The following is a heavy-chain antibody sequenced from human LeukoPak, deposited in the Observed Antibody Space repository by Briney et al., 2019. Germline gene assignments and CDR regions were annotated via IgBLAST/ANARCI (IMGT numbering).Heavy chain of an antibody. CDR2: IYYSGST. V-gene: IGHV4-39*01. D-gene: IGHD3-10*01. J-gene: IGHJ5*02. Sequence: SETLSLTCTVSGGSISSSSYYWGWIRQPPGKGLEWIGSIYYSGSTCYNPSLKSRVTIPVDTSKNQFSLKLSSVTAADTAVYYCASSVLWFGAPGWFDPWGQGTLVTVSS. CDR1: GGSISSSSYY. CDR3: ASSVLWFGAPGWFDP.